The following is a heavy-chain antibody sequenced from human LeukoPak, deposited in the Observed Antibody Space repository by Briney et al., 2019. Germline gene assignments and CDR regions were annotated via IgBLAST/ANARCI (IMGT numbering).Heavy chain of an antibody. V-gene: IGHV4-39*01. CDR2: IYYSGST. Sequence: PSETLSLTCTVSSGSISSSSYYWGWIRQPPGKGLEWIGSIYYSGSTYYNPSLKSRVTISVDTSKNQFSLKLSSVTAADTAVYYCARGAYYYDSSGYFGSGTLDIWGQGTMVTVSS. CDR3: ARGAYYYDSSGYFGSGTLDI. CDR1: SGSISSSSYY. J-gene: IGHJ3*02. D-gene: IGHD3-22*01.